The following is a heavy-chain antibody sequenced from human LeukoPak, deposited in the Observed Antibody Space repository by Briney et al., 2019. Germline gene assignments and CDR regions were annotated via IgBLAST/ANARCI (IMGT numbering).Heavy chain of an antibody. Sequence: SETLSLTCAVYGGSFSGHSWSWIRQPPGKGLEWIGEINHSGSTNYNPSLKRRVTLLVDTSKNQFSLKLTSVTAADTAVYYCAKCYYGRTFDYWGQGTLVTVSS. CDR3: AKCYYGRTFDY. CDR1: GGSFSGHS. V-gene: IGHV4-34*01. CDR2: INHSGST. D-gene: IGHD4-17*01. J-gene: IGHJ4*02.